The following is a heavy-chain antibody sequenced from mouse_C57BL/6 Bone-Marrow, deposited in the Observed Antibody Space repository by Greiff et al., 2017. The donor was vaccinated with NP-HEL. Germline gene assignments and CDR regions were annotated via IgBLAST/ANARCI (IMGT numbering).Heavy chain of an antibody. CDR2: IHPSDSDP. V-gene: IGHV1-74*01. CDR3: AITGENMAPWFAY. CDR1: GYPFTSYW. Sequence: QVQLQQPGAELVKPGASVKVSCKASGYPFTSYWMHWVKQRPDQGLEWIVRIHPSDSDPNYNQKFKGTATLTVDKSSSTAYMQLISLTSEDSAVYYWAITGENMAPWFAYWGKGTLVTVAA. J-gene: IGHJ3*01.